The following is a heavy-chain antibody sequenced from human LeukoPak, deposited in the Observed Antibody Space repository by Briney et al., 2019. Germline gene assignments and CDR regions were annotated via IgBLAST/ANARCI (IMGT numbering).Heavy chain of an antibody. CDR3: ATTGRLTPWTRSDAPQDGAFDI. CDR1: GYTLTELS. D-gene: IGHD3-9*01. Sequence: GASMKVSCKVSGYTLTELSVHWVRQAPGKGLEWMGGFDPEDGETIYAQKFQGRVTMTEDTSTDTAYMELSSLRSEDTAVYYCATTGRLTPWTRSDAPQDGAFDIWGQGTMVTVSS. V-gene: IGHV1-24*01. CDR2: FDPEDGET. J-gene: IGHJ3*02.